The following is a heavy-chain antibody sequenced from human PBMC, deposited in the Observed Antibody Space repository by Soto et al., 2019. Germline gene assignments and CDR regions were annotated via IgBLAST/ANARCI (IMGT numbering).Heavy chain of an antibody. CDR1: GLTFSRYA. V-gene: IGHV3-23*01. J-gene: IGHJ4*02. CDR3: AKESTVVVAVGTLVDY. D-gene: IGHD2-15*01. Sequence: GGSLRLSCAASGLTFSRYAMSWVHQAPGKGLEWVSAISGSAGSTYYADSVKGRFTISRDNSKNTLYLQMNSLTAEDTAVYYCAKESTVVVAVGTLVDYWGQGTLVTVSS. CDR2: ISGSAGST.